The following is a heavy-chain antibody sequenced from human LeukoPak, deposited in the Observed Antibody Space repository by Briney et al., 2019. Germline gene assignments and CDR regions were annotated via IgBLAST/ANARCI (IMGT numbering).Heavy chain of an antibody. Sequence: GGSLRLSCAASGFTFSSYEMNWVRQAPGKGLEWVSYISSSGSTIYYADSVKGRFTISRVNAKNSLYLQMNSLRAEDTAVYYCAREEVVPAAIDYWGQGTLVTVSS. J-gene: IGHJ4*02. CDR1: GFTFSSYE. CDR3: AREEVVPAAIDY. D-gene: IGHD2-2*01. CDR2: ISSSGSTI. V-gene: IGHV3-48*03.